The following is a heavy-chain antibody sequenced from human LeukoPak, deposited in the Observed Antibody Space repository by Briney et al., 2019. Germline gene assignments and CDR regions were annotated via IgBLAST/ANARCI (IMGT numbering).Heavy chain of an antibody. V-gene: IGHV3-21*01. CDR2: ISSYNGDI. D-gene: IGHD4-23*01. Sequence: GGPLRLSCAASGFVFSTHSMNWLRQAPGKGLEWVSCISSYNGDIYYADSVRGRFAISRDNAKNSLYLQMNSLRAEDTAVYYCVIDADGGNSWFDSWGQGTLVTVSS. CDR1: GFVFSTHS. CDR3: VIDADGGNSWFDS. J-gene: IGHJ5*01.